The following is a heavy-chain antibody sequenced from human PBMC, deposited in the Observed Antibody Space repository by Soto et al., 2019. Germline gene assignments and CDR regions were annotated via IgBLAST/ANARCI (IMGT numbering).Heavy chain of an antibody. V-gene: IGHV4-34*01. J-gene: IGHJ6*03. CDR2: INHSGST. Sequence: PSETLSLTCAVYGGSFSGYYWSWIRQPPGKGLEWIGEINHSGSTNYNPSLKSRVTISVDTSKNQFSLKLSSVTAADTAVYYCARGRPNNCYYYYYYDMDVWGKGTTVTVSS. CDR1: GGSFSGYY. CDR3: ARGRPNNCYYYYYYDMDV. D-gene: IGHD1-1*01.